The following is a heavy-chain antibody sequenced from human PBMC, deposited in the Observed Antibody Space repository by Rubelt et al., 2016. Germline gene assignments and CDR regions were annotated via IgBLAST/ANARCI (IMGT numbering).Heavy chain of an antibody. J-gene: IGHJ6*02. D-gene: IGHD6-19*01. CDR3: GSQWLVPGDYYYHGMDV. V-gene: IGHV4-39*07. CDR1: GGSISGTIYY. Sequence: QLQLQESGPGLVKPSETLSLTCTVSGGSISGTIYYWGWIRQPPGKGLEWIGIISYSGSTYYHPSLKTRVTISTTTSENQFSRKLNSWTAAETAIYYGGSQWLVPGDYYYHGMDVWGQGTTVTVSS. CDR2: ISYSGST.